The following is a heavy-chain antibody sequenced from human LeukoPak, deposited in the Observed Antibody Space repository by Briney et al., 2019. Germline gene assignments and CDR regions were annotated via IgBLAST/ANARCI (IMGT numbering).Heavy chain of an antibody. V-gene: IGHV4-59*08. CDR2: ISYTGNT. CDR3: ARHVPSSGTVFDY. CDR1: SGSISTYH. J-gene: IGHJ4*02. Sequence: SETLSLTCTVSSGSISTYHWSWIRQPPGKGLEWIGYISYTGNTHYSPSLQSRVTISVDTSKNQFSLKLNSVTAADTAVYYCARHVPSSGTVFDYWGQGTLVTVSS. D-gene: IGHD6-13*01.